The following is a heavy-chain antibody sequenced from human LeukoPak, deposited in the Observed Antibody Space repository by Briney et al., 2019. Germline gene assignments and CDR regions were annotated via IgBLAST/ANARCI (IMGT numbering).Heavy chain of an antibody. CDR1: GGSFSGYD. CDR3: ARGYRISEIRFFEWLLDY. V-gene: IGHV4-34*01. Sequence: PSETLSLTCGVDGGSFSGYDWTWVRQPPGKGLEWIGQINYGGDTNYNPSLKSRVSMSVDTSNNVYSLNLSSVTAADAAVYYCARGYRISEIRFFEWLLDYWGQGYLVTVSS. CDR2: INYGGDT. D-gene: IGHD3-3*01. J-gene: IGHJ4*02.